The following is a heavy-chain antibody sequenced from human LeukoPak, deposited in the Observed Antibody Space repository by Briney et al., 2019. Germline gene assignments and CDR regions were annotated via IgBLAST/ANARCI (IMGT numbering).Heavy chain of an antibody. V-gene: IGHV4-59*08. J-gene: IGHJ4*02. D-gene: IGHD4-23*01. CDR1: GGSIRSYY. CDR2: IDYSGST. Sequence: SETLSLTCTVSGGSIRSYYWSWIRQTPGKGLEWIGYIDYSGSTNYNPSLKSRVTISVDTSKNQFSLKLSSVTAADTAVYYCARAPTYGGKPFDYWGQGTLVTVSS. CDR3: ARAPTYGGKPFDY.